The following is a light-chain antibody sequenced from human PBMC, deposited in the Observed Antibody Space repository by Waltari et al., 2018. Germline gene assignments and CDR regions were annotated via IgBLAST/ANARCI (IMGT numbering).Light chain of an antibody. V-gene: IGLV3-19*01. J-gene: IGLJ2*01. CDR2: GKN. CDR3: NSRDSSGNHVV. Sequence: SSELTQDPAVSVAFGQPVRITCQGDSLSSYYASWYQQKPGQAPVLVIYGKNNRPSGIPDRVSGSSSGNTASLTITGAQAEDEADYYCNSRDSSGNHVVFGGGTKLTVL. CDR1: SLSSYY.